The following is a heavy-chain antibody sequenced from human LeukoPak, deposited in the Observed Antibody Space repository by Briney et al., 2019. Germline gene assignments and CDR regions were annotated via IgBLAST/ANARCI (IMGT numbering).Heavy chain of an antibody. Sequence: GGSLRLSCAASGFTVSSNYMSWVRQAPGKGLEWVSVIYSGGSTYYADSVKDRFTISRDNSKNTLYLQMNSLRAEDTAVYYCATYPYRGTTDYWGQGTLVTISS. D-gene: IGHD1-1*01. J-gene: IGHJ4*02. V-gene: IGHV3-66*02. CDR1: GFTVSSNY. CDR3: ATYPYRGTTDY. CDR2: IYSGGST.